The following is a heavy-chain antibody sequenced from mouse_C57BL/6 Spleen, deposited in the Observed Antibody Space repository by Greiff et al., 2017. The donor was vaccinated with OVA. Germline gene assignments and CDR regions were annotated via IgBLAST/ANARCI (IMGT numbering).Heavy chain of an antibody. Sequence: QVQLQQSGAELMKPGASVKLSCKATGYTFTGYWIEWVKQSPGHGLEWIGEILPGSGSTNYNEKFKGKATFTADTSSNTAYMQLSSLTTEDSAIYYCARRRDGDGYYDYAMDYWGKGTSVTVSS. CDR3: ARRRDGDGYYDYAMDY. CDR2: ILPGSGST. J-gene: IGHJ4*01. CDR1: GYTFTGYW. V-gene: IGHV1-9*01. D-gene: IGHD2-3*01.